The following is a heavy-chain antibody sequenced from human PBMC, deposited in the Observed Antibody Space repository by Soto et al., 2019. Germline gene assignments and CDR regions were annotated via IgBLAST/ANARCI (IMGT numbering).Heavy chain of an antibody. Sequence: PSEALSLTCSVSGGTISGYYWTWIRQPAGKGLEWIGRIYSSGNTKYNPSLQSRGTMSLDTSNNQFSLRLTSVTAADTAVYYCARGQRFSDWFDPWGQGTLVTVSS. CDR2: IYSSGNT. CDR1: GGTISGYY. CDR3: ARGQRFSDWFDP. D-gene: IGHD3-3*01. J-gene: IGHJ5*02. V-gene: IGHV4-4*07.